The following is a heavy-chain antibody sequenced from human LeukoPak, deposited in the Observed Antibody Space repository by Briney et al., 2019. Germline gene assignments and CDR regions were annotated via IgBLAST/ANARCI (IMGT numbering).Heavy chain of an antibody. V-gene: IGHV1-2*02. D-gene: IGHD7-27*01. CDR3: ARIANWGPRSGDY. CDR2: ISANSGGT. CDR1: GYTFTGYG. J-gene: IGHJ4*02. Sequence: ASVKVSYKASGYTFTGYGMNWVRQAPGQGLEWMGWISANSGGTNYAQKFQGRVTMTRDTSSSTAYMELSSLRSDEPAVDDGARIANWGPRSGDYWRQGTLVSVS.